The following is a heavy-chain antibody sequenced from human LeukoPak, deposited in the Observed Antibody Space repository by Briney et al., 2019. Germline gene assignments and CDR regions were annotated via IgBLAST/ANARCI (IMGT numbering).Heavy chain of an antibody. J-gene: IGHJ4*01. V-gene: IGHV3-48*02. D-gene: IGHD2/OR15-2a*01. CDR2: VSGSSKTI. Sequence: GGSLRLSCTASGFTFSHFSMNWVRLAPGKGLQWVSFVSGSSKTIYYGDSVKGRFTISRDNAKNSLYLQMNGLRDEDAALYFCARDSGNYIDYWGQGTQVVVSS. CDR1: GFTFSHFS. CDR3: ARDSGNYIDY.